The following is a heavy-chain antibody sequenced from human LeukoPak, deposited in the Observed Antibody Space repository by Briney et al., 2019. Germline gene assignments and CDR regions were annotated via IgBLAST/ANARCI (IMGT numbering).Heavy chain of an antibody. D-gene: IGHD3-10*01. CDR2: IDWDDDK. CDR3: ARMGRPTKWFGDTMDYYGMDV. Sequence: RESGPALVKPTQTLTLTCTFSGFSLSTGGMCVSWIRQPPGKALEWLALIDWDDDKYYSPSLKTRLTISKDSSKNRVVLTMTNMDPVDTATYYCARMGRPTKWFGDTMDYYGMDVWGKGTTVTVSS. V-gene: IGHV2-70*01. J-gene: IGHJ6*04. CDR1: GFSLSTGGMC.